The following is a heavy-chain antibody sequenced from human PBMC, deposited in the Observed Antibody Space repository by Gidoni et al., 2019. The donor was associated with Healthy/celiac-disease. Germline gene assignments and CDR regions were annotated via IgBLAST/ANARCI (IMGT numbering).Heavy chain of an antibody. D-gene: IGHD5-12*01. CDR3: ARGVSGYDRNYFDY. Sequence: VQLVETGGGLIQPGGSLRLSCAASGFTVSSNYMSWVRQAPGKGLEWVSVIYSGGSTYYADSVKGRFTISRDNSKNTLYLQMNSLRAEDTAVYYCARGVSGYDRNYFDYWGQGTLVTVSS. CDR2: IYSGGST. CDR1: GFTVSSNY. V-gene: IGHV3-53*02. J-gene: IGHJ4*02.